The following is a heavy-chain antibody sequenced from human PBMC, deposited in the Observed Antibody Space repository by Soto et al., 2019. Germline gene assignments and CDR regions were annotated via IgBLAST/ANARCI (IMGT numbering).Heavy chain of an antibody. CDR1: GFTFSNYC. Sequence: PGGSLRLSCEASGFTFSNYCTHWVRQAPGEGLEWVSRINSDGSSTSYADSVKGRFTISRDNAKNSLYLQMNSLRAEDTALYYCARGRRYCISTSCYEVLLLFGLDAFDIWGQGTMVTVSS. CDR2: INSDGSST. D-gene: IGHD2-2*01. J-gene: IGHJ3*02. CDR3: ARGRRYCISTSCYEVLLLFGLDAFDI. V-gene: IGHV3-74*01.